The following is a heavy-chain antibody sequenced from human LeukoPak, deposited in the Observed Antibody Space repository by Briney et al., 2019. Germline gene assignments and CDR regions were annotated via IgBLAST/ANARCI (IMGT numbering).Heavy chain of an antibody. CDR3: ARATY. V-gene: IGHV3-30-3*01. CDR1: GFTFSSYA. CDR2: ISYDGSNK. J-gene: IGHJ4*02. Sequence: PGGSLGLSCAASGFTFSSYAMHWVRQAPGKGLEWVAVISYDGSNKYYADSVKGRFTISRDNSKNTLYLQMNSLRAEDTAVYYCARATYWGQGTLVTVSS.